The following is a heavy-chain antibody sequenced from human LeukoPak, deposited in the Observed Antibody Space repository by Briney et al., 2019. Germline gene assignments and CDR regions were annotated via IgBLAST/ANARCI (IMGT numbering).Heavy chain of an antibody. J-gene: IGHJ3*02. CDR1: GFPFSSRW. CDR2: IKYDGREK. CDR3: AKNLERYSSGWYATEDAFDI. Sequence: GGSLRLSCTSSGFPFSSRWMHWVRQVPGKGPEWVANIKYDGREKYYVDSVKGRFTISRDNSKNTLYLQMNSLRAEDTAVYYCAKNLERYSSGWYATEDAFDIWGQGTMVTVSS. D-gene: IGHD6-19*01. V-gene: IGHV3-7*03.